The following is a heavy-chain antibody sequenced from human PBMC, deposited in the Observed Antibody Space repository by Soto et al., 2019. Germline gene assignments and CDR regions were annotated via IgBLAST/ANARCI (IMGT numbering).Heavy chain of an antibody. CDR2: LSPHKDKT. CDR1: GNTFINYG. J-gene: IGHJ4*02. CDR3: ATAVRGSGSYYGE. Sequence: QVHLVQSGAEVKKPGASVKVSCKASGNTFINYGVSWVRQAPGQGLEWMGWLSPHKDKTNYAQNFKGRVTMTTDTSTSTAYMELRSLRSDDPAVYYCATAVRGSGSYYGEWGQGTLVTVSS. V-gene: IGHV1-18*01. D-gene: IGHD3-10*01.